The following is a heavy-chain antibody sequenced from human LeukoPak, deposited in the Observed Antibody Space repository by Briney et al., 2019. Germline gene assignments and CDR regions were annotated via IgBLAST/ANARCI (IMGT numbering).Heavy chain of an antibody. J-gene: IGHJ3*02. V-gene: IGHV3-30*02. D-gene: IGHD7-27*01. CDR1: GFTFSSYG. CDR2: IRYDGGNK. Sequence: GGSLRLSCAASGFTFSSYGMHWVRQAPGKGLEWVAFIRYDGGNKYYADSVKGRFTISRDNSKNTLYLQMNSLRAEDTAVYYCAKGSRLGMEAFDIWGQGTMVTVSS. CDR3: AKGSRLGMEAFDI.